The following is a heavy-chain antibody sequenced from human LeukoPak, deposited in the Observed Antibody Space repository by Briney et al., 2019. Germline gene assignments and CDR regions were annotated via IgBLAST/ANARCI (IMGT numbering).Heavy chain of an antibody. J-gene: IGHJ4*02. Sequence: PGGSLRLSCAASGFTFSSCGMHWVRQAPGKGLEWVAVIWYDGSNKYYADSVKGRFTISRDNSKNTLYLQMNSLRAEDTAVYYCAREYHSGWYYFDYWGQGTLVTVSS. CDR3: AREYHSGWYYFDY. CDR2: IWYDGSNK. D-gene: IGHD6-19*01. CDR1: GFTFSSCG. V-gene: IGHV3-33*01.